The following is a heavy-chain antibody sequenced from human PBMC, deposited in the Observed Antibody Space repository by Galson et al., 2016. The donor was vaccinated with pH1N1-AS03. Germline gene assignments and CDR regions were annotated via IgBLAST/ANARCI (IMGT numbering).Heavy chain of an antibody. J-gene: IGHJ3*02. D-gene: IGHD3-10*01. V-gene: IGHV3-30*18. CDR2: ISSNGKID. Sequence: SLRLSCAASGFIFSNHGMHWVRQAPGKGLEWVAVISSNGKIDYYADSVRGRFTVSRDNSNNTLYLQMDSLRAEDRAVYYCAKEGSGSVSKFAFDIWGQGTIVTVSS. CDR3: AKEGSGSVSKFAFDI. CDR1: GFIFSNHG.